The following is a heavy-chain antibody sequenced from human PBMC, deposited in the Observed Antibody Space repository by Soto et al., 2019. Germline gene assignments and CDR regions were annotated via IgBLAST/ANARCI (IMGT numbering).Heavy chain of an antibody. CDR2: INPRSGDT. CDR1: GYTFIGYY. CDR3: GRDGVGATPLGWFDP. J-gene: IGHJ5*02. Sequence: QVQLVQSGAEVKKPGASVKVSCKASGYTFIGYYIHWVRQAPGQGLEWMGRINPRSGDTTYAQKFQCRLTMTRDTYISTAYMELSSLRSDDTAVYYCGRDGVGATPLGWFDPWGQGSLVTVSS. D-gene: IGHD1-26*01. V-gene: IGHV1-2*06.